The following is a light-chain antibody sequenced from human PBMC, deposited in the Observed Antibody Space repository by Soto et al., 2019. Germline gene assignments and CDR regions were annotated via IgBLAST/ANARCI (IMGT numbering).Light chain of an antibody. V-gene: IGKV3-15*01. Sequence: EIVMTQSPATLSVSPGERATFSCGTSQSISSNLAWYQQKPGKAPRLLIYGASTRATGIPARFSGSGPGTEFTLTITSLQSEDSAVYYCQQHNQWPITFGQGTRLEIK. J-gene: IGKJ5*01. CDR1: QSISSN. CDR2: GAS. CDR3: QQHNQWPIT.